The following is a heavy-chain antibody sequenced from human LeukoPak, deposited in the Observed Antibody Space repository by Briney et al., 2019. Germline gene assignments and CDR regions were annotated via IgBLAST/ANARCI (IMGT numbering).Heavy chain of an antibody. CDR1: GGSFSGYY. J-gene: IGHJ5*02. Sequence: SETLSLTCAVYGGSFSGYYWSWIRQPPGKGLEWIGEINHSGSTNYNPSLKSRVTISVDTSKNQFSLKLSSVTAADTAVYYCARGLGMVTKNWFDPWGQGTLVTVSS. D-gene: IGHD2-21*02. CDR2: INHSGST. V-gene: IGHV4-34*01. CDR3: ARGLGMVTKNWFDP.